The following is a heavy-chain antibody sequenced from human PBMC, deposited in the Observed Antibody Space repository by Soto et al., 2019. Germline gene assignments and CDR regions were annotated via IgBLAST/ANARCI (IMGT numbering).Heavy chain of an antibody. CDR1: GFTFSSYA. D-gene: IGHD3-3*01. CDR2: ISYDGSNK. CDR3: ARDKRDLRFLEWSYYFDY. J-gene: IGHJ4*02. Sequence: GGSLRLSCAASGFTFSSYAMNWVGQAPGKGLEWVAVISYDGSNKYYADSVKGRFTISRDNSKNTLYLQLNSLRAEDTAVYYCARDKRDLRFLEWSYYFDYWGQGTLVTVSS. V-gene: IGHV3-30-3*01.